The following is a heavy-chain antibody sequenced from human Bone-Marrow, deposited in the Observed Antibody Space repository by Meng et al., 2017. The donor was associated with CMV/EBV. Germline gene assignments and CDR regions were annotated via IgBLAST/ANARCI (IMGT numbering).Heavy chain of an antibody. CDR1: GFTFSRYS. Sequence: GESLKISCAASGFTFSRYSMTWVRQAPGKGLEWVAHIKEDGSERYYVDSVKGRFTISRDNAKNSLYLQMNSLRADDTAVYYCARSRSSGYLNYWGQGKLVNVSS. J-gene: IGHJ4*02. V-gene: IGHV3-7*01. D-gene: IGHD3-22*01. CDR3: ARSRSSGYLNY. CDR2: IKEDGSER.